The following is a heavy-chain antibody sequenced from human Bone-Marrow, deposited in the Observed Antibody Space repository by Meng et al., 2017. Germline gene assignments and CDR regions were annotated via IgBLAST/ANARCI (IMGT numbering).Heavy chain of an antibody. D-gene: IGHD1-26*01. V-gene: IGHV3-74*01. CDR2: INSDGSIT. CDR1: GFTFSSLW. CDR3: ATPIVGATPTDY. Sequence: GESLKISCATSGFTFSSLWMHWVRQPAGKGLVWVSRINSDGSITTYADSVKGRFTISRDNAKNILYLQMNSLRAEDTAVYYCATPIVGATPTDYWGQGTLVTVSS. J-gene: IGHJ4*02.